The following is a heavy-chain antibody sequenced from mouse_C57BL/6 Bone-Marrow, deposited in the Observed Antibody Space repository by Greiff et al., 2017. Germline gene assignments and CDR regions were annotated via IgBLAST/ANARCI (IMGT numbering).Heavy chain of an antibody. Sequence: QVQLKQPGAELVKPGASVKLSCKASGYTFTSYWMKWVKQRPGQGLEWIGEIDPSDSYTNYNQKFKGKATLTVGTSSSTAYMQLSSLTSEYSAVYYCAIWVYGNYSAWFAYWGQGTLVTVSA. CDR2: IDPSDSYT. CDR1: GYTFTSYW. J-gene: IGHJ3*01. V-gene: IGHV1-50*01. D-gene: IGHD2-1*01. CDR3: AIWVYGNYSAWFAY.